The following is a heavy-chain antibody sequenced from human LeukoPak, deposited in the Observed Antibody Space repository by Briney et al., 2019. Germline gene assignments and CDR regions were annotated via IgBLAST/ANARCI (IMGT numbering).Heavy chain of an antibody. CDR3: ARHLAWGGSGSYYNFGGPNWFDP. V-gene: IGHV4-34*01. CDR1: GGSFSGYY. D-gene: IGHD3-10*01. Sequence: SETLSLTCAVYGGSFSGYYWSWIRQPPGKGLEWIGEINHSGSTNYNPSLKSRVTIPVDTSKNQFSLKLSSVTAADTAVYYCARHLAWGGSGSYYNFGGPNWFDPWGQGTLVTVSS. J-gene: IGHJ5*02. CDR2: INHSGST.